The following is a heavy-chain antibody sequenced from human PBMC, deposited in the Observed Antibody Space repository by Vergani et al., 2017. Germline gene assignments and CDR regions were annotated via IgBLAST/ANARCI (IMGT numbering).Heavy chain of an antibody. CDR2: INHSGST. CDR3: ARRGPQNLKNLRLERRLGLRGGVDDY. J-gene: IGHJ4*02. Sequence: QVQLPQWGAGLLKPSETLSLTCAVYGGSFSGYYWSWIRQPPGXGLEWIGEINHSGSTNYNPSLKSRVTISVDTSKNQFSLKLSSVTAADTAVYYCARRGPQNLKNLRLERRLGLRGGVDDYWGQGTLVTVSS. D-gene: IGHD1-1*01. V-gene: IGHV4-34*01. CDR1: GGSFSGYY.